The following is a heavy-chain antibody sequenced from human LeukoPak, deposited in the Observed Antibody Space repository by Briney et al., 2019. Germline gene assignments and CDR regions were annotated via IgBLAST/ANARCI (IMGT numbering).Heavy chain of an antibody. J-gene: IGHJ3*02. CDR3: ARVQHAYYDSVGAFDI. CDR2: IYYSGST. V-gene: IGHV4-59*01. D-gene: IGHD3-22*01. CDR1: GGSFSGYY. Sequence: SETLSLTCAVYGGSFSGYYWSWIRQPPGKGLEWIGYIYYSGSTNYNPSLKSRVTISVDTSKNQFSLKLSSVTAADTAVYYCARVQHAYYDSVGAFDIWGQGTMVTVSS.